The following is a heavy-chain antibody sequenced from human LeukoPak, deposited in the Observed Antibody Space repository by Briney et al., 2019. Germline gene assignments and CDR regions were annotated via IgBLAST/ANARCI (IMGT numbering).Heavy chain of an antibody. CDR3: AIGKNYGHGVFDN. CDR2: ISPFNGDT. J-gene: IGHJ4*02. Sequence: ASLKVSCKASGYSFDSYGLSWVRQAPGQAPEWMGWISPFNGDTNYAQKFQGKVTMTADTSTNTAYMALSNLKSDDTAIYFCAIGKNYGHGVFDNWGQGTLVIVSS. CDR1: GYSFDSYG. D-gene: IGHD3-10*01. V-gene: IGHV1-18*01.